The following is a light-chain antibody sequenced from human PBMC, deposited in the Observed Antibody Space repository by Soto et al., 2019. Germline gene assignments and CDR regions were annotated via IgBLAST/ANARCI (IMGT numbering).Light chain of an antibody. CDR2: WAS. J-gene: IGKJ2*01. CDR1: QSVLYSSNNKNY. Sequence: DIVMTQSPDSLAVSLGERATINCKSSQSVLYSSNNKNYLAWYQQKPGQPPKLLIYWASTRESGVPDRFSGSGSGTDINLTSSSLQVEDVAVYYCQQYYSTLYTFGQGTKLEIK. CDR3: QQYYSTLYT. V-gene: IGKV4-1*01.